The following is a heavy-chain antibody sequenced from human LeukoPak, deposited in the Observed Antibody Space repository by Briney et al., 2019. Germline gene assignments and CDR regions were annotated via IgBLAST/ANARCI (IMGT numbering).Heavy chain of an antibody. Sequence: GGSLRLSCAASGFTFSSYWMHWVRQAPGKGLVWVSRISTDGTYTEYADSVKGRFTISRDNAKDTLYLQVNSLRAEDTAVYYCARVSVGEYCSSTSCYYYYYYMDVWGKGTTVTVSS. CDR1: GFTFSSYW. V-gene: IGHV3-74*03. D-gene: IGHD2-2*01. CDR2: ISTDGTYT. J-gene: IGHJ6*03. CDR3: ARVSVGEYCSSTSCYYYYYYMDV.